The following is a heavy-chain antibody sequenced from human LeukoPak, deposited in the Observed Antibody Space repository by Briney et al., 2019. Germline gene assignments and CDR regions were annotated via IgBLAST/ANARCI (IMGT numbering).Heavy chain of an antibody. CDR2: ISYDGSNK. D-gene: IGHD6-19*01. V-gene: IGHV3-30*04. J-gene: IGHJ6*02. Sequence: GGSLRLSCAASGFTFSSYAMHWVRQAPGKGLEWVAVISYDGSNKYYADSVKGRFTISRDNSKNTLYLQMNSLRAEDTAVYYCAKEVAGTGSYYYYYGMDVWGQGTTVTVSS. CDR3: AKEVAGTGSYYYYYGMDV. CDR1: GFTFSSYA.